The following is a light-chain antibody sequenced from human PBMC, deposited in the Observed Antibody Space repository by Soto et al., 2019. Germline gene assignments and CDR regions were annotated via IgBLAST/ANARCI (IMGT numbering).Light chain of an antibody. J-gene: IGKJ4*01. CDR1: QGISSR. V-gene: IGKV1-12*01. CDR3: QQANRFPLT. CDR2: TAS. Sequence: DIQMTQSPSSVSASVGDRVTITCRASQGISSRLAWYQQKPGKAPKLLIYTASSFQSGVPSRFSGSGSGTDFTLTISSLPPEDFATYYCQQANRFPLTFGGGTKLEIK.